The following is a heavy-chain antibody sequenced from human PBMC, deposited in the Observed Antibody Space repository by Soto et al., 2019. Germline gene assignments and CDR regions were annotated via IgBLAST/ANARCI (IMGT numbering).Heavy chain of an antibody. J-gene: IGHJ4*02. CDR2: ISASGGGT. D-gene: IGHD6-13*01. Sequence: EVQLLESGGGLVQPGGSLRLSCTASGFTFSIYAMSWVRQAPGRGLEWVSLISASGGGTYYAVSVKGRFTISRDNSQNTLDLRMNRLRAEDTAVYYCAKHAAAAAPDYWGQGPQVTVSS. CDR1: GFTFSIYA. CDR3: AKHAAAAAPDY. V-gene: IGHV3-23*01.